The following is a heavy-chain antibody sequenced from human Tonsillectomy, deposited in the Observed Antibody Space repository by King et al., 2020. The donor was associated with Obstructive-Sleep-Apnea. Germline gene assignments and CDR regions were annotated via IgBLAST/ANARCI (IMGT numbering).Heavy chain of an antibody. CDR1: GFAFSTSG. J-gene: IGHJ3*01. CDR2: VWFDGSKK. CDR3: VRPTEEGYGGFDV. V-gene: IGHV3-33*01. D-gene: IGHD4-23*01. Sequence: QLVQSGGGVVQPGRSLRLSCAASGFAFSTSGMHWVRQAPGKGLEWVAAVWFDGSKKYFADSVKGRVTISRDNPKNTMYLQLNSLRVEDTAVYHCVRPTEEGYGGFDVWGQGTEVIVSS.